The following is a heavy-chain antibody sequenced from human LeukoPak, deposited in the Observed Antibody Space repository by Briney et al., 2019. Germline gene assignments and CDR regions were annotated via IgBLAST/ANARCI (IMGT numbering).Heavy chain of an antibody. D-gene: IGHD1-26*01. Sequence: ASVKVSCKPSGYTFTNYYIHWVRQAPGQGPEWVGWINPASAGAAFAPKFQGRVSMTWDSSITTAFMDLTSLRSNDTAIYYCARQLGNYYRAFDFWGQGTLVLVSS. CDR2: INPASAGA. CDR3: ARQLGNYYRAFDF. V-gene: IGHV1-2*02. CDR1: GYTFTNYY. J-gene: IGHJ4*02.